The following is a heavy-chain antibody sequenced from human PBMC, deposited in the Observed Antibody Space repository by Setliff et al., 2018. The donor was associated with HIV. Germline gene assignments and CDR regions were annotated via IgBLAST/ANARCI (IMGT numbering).Heavy chain of an antibody. CDR3: ARDRLTAGKYCSDSRCDDAFDI. J-gene: IGHJ3*02. CDR1: GYTFTNYG. CDR2: ISAYNGNT. V-gene: IGHV1-18*01. D-gene: IGHD2-15*01. Sequence: ASVKVSCKASGYTFTNYGISWVRQAPGQGLEWMGWISAYNGNTNYAQKLQGRVTMTTDTSTYTAFMELRSLKSDDTAVYYCARDRLTAGKYCSDSRCDDAFDIWGQGTMVTVSS.